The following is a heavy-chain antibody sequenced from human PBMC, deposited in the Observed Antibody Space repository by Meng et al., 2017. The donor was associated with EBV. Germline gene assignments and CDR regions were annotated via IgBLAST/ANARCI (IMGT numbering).Heavy chain of an antibody. D-gene: IGHD3-10*01. CDR3: ASESGRGYTPDY. V-gene: IGHV1-69*01. CDR1: GGPFRYYA. J-gene: IGHJ4*02. Sequence: VHLVESAAEVKQPGSSVKVSCKTSGGPFRYYAISWVRQAPGQGLEWLGGFLPRLGAPNYAQKFHGRVKITADESTSTHYMDLSSLRSEDTAIYYCASESGRGYTPDYWGQGTLVTASS. CDR2: FLPRLGAP.